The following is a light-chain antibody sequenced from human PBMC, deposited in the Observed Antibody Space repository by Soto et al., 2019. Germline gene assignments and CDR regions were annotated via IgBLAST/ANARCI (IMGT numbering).Light chain of an antibody. Sequence: QSALTQPASVSGSPGQSITISCTGTSSDVGSYNLVTWYQQHPGNAPKLMIYEVTKRPSGLSNRFSASKSGSTASLIISGLQVEDEADYYCCSYAGGGTWVFGGGTQLTVL. J-gene: IGLJ3*02. V-gene: IGLV2-23*02. CDR1: SSDVGSYNL. CDR3: CSYAGGGTWV. CDR2: EVT.